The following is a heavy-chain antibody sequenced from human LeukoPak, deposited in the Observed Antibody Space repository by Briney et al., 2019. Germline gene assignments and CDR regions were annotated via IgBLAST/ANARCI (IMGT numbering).Heavy chain of an antibody. CDR1: GGSISSYS. D-gene: IGHD2-2*01. V-gene: IGHV4-30-2*01. CDR3: ARSPRVPAAPYYYYGMDV. J-gene: IGHJ6*02. Sequence: SETLSLTCTVSGGSISSYSWSWIRQPPGKGLEWIGYIYHSGSTYYNPSLKSRVTISVDRSKNQFSLKLSSVTAADTAVYYCARSPRVPAAPYYYYGMDVWGQGTTVTVSS. CDR2: IYHSGST.